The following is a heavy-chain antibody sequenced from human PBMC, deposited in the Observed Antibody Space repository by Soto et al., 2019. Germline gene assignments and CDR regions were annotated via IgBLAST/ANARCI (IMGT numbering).Heavy chain of an antibody. J-gene: IGHJ3*02. CDR2: ISSSSSTI. CDR1: GFTFSTFN. V-gene: IGHV3-48*01. D-gene: IGHD6-19*01. Sequence: PGGSLRLSCASSGFTFSTFNMNLVRQAPGKGLEWVSYISSSSSTIYYADSVKGRFTISRDNAKNSLYLQMNSLRAEDTAVYYCVRAPSSGWYGGDAFDIWGQGTMVTVSS. CDR3: VRAPSSGWYGGDAFDI.